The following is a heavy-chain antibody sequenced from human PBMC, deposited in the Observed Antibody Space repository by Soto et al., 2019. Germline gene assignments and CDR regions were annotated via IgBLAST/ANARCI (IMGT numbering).Heavy chain of an antibody. D-gene: IGHD2-2*01. Sequence: ASETLSLTCTVSGASFSSTSYYWGWIRQPPGKGLEWIGNIRYSWNTYYNPSLKSRVTVSLDTSKNQFSLKLTSVTAADTAVYYCARGSVCSSTSCYVAFDIWGQGTMVTVSS. CDR3: ARGSVCSSTSCYVAFDI. V-gene: IGHV4-39*07. CDR2: IRYSWNT. CDR1: GASFSSTSYY. J-gene: IGHJ3*02.